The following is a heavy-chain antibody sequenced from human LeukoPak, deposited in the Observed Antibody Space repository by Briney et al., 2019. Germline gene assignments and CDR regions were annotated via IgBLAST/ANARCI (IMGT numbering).Heavy chain of an antibody. Sequence: ASVKVSCKASGYTFTGYYMHWVRQAPGQGLEWMGWINPNSGGTNYAQKFQGWVTMTEDTSTDTAYMELSSLRSEDTAVYYCATEIRFLEWSQKNWFDPWGQGTLVTVSS. D-gene: IGHD3-3*01. V-gene: IGHV1-2*04. CDR3: ATEIRFLEWSQKNWFDP. J-gene: IGHJ5*02. CDR1: GYTFTGYY. CDR2: INPNSGGT.